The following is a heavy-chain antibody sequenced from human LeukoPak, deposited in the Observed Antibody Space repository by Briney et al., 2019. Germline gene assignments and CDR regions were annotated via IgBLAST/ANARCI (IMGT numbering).Heavy chain of an antibody. CDR2: INHSGST. CDR3: ARSSGGGYCSSTSCPMDV. CDR1: GGSFSDFF. Sequence: SETLSLTCAVFGGSFSDFFWSWIRQPPGKGLEWIGEINHSGSTNYNPSLKSRVTISLDTPKNQFSLKLNSVTAADTAVYYCARSSGGGYCSSTSCPMDVWGQGTTVTVSS. D-gene: IGHD2-2*01. J-gene: IGHJ6*02. V-gene: IGHV4-34*01.